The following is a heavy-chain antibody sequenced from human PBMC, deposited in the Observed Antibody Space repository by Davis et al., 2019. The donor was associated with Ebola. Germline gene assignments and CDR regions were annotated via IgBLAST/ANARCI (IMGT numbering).Heavy chain of an antibody. V-gene: IGHV3-33*01. Sequence: PGGSLRLSCAASGFTFSSYGMHWVRQAPSKGLEWVAVIWYDGSNKYYADSVKGRFTISRDNSKNTLYLQMNSLRAEDTAVYYCARDRGDSSGYYDFDYWGQGTLVTVSS. J-gene: IGHJ4*02. D-gene: IGHD3-22*01. CDR3: ARDRGDSSGYYDFDY. CDR2: IWYDGSNK. CDR1: GFTFSSYG.